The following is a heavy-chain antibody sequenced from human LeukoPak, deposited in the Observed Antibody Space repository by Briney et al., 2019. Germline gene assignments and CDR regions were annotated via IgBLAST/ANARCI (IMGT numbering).Heavy chain of an antibody. D-gene: IGHD3-9*01. CDR2: ISGSGGST. V-gene: IGHV3-23*01. CDR3: AKDPSSYYDILTGPTFDI. Sequence: QAGGSLRLSCAASGFTFSSYAMSWVRQAPGKGLEWVSAISGSGGSTYYADSVKGRFTISRDNSKNTLYLQMNSLRAEDTAVYYCAKDPSSYYDILTGPTFDIWGQGTMVTVSS. CDR1: GFTFSSYA. J-gene: IGHJ3*02.